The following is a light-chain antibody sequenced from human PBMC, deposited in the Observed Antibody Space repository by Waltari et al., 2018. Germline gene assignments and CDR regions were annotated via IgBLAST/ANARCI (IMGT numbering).Light chain of an antibody. CDR3: QQFSDYPLT. CDR2: DVS. V-gene: IGKV1D-13*01. CDR1: QGISSA. J-gene: IGKJ4*01. Sequence: QSPSSLSASIGDRVTITCRASQGISSALVWYQQKPGKAPKLLIYDVSSLEGGVPSRFSGSGSGSDFTLTISSLQPEDFATYFCQQFSDYPLTFGGGTKVDIK.